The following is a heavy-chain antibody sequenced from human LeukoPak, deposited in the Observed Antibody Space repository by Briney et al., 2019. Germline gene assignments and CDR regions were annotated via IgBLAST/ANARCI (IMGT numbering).Heavy chain of an antibody. Sequence: SETLSLTCAVYGGSFSGYYWSWIRQPPGKGLEWIGEINHSGSTKYNPSLKSRVTISVDTSKSQFSLKLSSVTAADTAVYYCARAGVVAAAFDYWGQGTLVTVSS. V-gene: IGHV4-34*01. CDR1: GGSFSGYY. J-gene: IGHJ4*02. CDR3: ARAGVVAAAFDY. CDR2: INHSGST. D-gene: IGHD6-13*01.